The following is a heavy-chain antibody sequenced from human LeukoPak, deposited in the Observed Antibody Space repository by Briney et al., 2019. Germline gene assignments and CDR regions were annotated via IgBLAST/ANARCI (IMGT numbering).Heavy chain of an antibody. Sequence: GGSLRLSCAVSGLIFETYGMHWVRQAPGKGLEWVGVISKNGSNTYYGDSVKGRFTISRDNSNNTLSLQMNGLTTEDTGVYFCVKGRRGSSYVHYFDSWGQGTMVTVSS. J-gene: IGHJ4*02. CDR2: ISKNGSNT. CDR3: VKGRRGSSYVHYFDS. D-gene: IGHD5-18*01. CDR1: GLIFETYG. V-gene: IGHV3-30*18.